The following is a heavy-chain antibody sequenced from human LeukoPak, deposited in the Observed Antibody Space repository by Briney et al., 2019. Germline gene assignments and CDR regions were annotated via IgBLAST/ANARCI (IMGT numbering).Heavy chain of an antibody. V-gene: IGHV4-39*07. D-gene: IGHD6-13*01. Sequence: SETLSLTCTVSDGSISSRKYYWGWIRQPPGKVLEWIGTLYYSGDTYYNPSLKSRVTISVDSSKSQFSLRLNSVTAADTAVYYCARDHGSSNWFYYWGQGTLVTVSS. CDR1: DGSISSRKYY. J-gene: IGHJ4*02. CDR2: LYYSGDT. CDR3: ARDHGSSNWFYY.